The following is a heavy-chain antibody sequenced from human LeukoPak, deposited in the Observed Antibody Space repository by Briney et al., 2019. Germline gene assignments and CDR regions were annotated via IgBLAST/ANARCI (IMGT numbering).Heavy chain of an antibody. Sequence: PGRSLRLSCAASGFTFSDYYMSWIRQAPGKGLEWVSYISSSSSYTNYADSVKGRFIISRDNAKNSLYLQMNSLRAEDTAVYYCASGRYYYGMDVWGQGTTVTVSS. CDR1: GFTFSDYY. CDR3: ASGRYYYGMDV. V-gene: IGHV3-11*06. J-gene: IGHJ6*02. D-gene: IGHD3/OR15-3a*01. CDR2: ISSSSSYT.